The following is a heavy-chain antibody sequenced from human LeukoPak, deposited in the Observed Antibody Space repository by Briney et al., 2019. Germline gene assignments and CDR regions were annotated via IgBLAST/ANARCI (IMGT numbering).Heavy chain of an antibody. CDR1: GGSFSGYY. CDR2: INHSGST. V-gene: IGHV4-34*01. J-gene: IGHJ4*02. Sequence: SETLSLTRAVYGGSFSGYYWSWIRQPPGKGLEWIGEINHSGSTNYNPSLKSRVTISVDTSKNQFSLKLSSATAADTAVYYCARGFHRRGYCSGGSCYSIFDYWGQGTLVTVSS. CDR3: ARGFHRRGYCSGGSCYSIFDY. D-gene: IGHD2-15*01.